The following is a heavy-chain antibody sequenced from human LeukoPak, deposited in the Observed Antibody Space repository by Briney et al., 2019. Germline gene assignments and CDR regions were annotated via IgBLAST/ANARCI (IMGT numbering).Heavy chain of an antibody. CDR1: GFTFSSYS. CDR2: ITPSSTYI. Sequence: GGSLRLSCAASGFTFSSYSMSWVRQAPGKGLEWVSSITPSSTYISYADSLKGRFTISGDNAKNSLYMQMNSLRAEDTAVYYCARGKSSSGWFDYWGQGTLVTVSS. D-gene: IGHD6-19*01. V-gene: IGHV3-21*01. J-gene: IGHJ4*02. CDR3: ARGKSSSGWFDY.